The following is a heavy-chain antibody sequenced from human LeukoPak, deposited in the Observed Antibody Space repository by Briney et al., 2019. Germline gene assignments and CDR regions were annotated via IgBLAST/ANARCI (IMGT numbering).Heavy chain of an antibody. CDR1: GTSISSYY. D-gene: IGHD3-10*01. J-gene: IGHJ4*02. V-gene: IGHV4-38-2*02. Sequence: KPSETLSLTCTVSGTSISSYYWGWIRRPPGEGLEWIGSIYHSGSTYYNPSLKSRVTISVDTSKNQFSLKLSSVTAADTAVYYCARLLVSGGFADYWGQGTLVTVSS. CDR3: ARLLVSGGFADY. CDR2: IYHSGST.